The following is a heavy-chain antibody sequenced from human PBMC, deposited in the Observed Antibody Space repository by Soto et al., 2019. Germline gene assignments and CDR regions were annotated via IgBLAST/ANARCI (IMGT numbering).Heavy chain of an antibody. CDR3: AKDNTIRWYSSGWYDY. V-gene: IGHV3-23*01. J-gene: IGHJ4*02. CDR2: ISGSGGST. CDR1: GFTFSSYA. D-gene: IGHD6-19*01. Sequence: GGSLRLSCAASGFTFSSYAMSWVRQAPGKGLEWVSAISGSGGSTYYADSVKGRFTISRDNSKNTLYLQMNSLRAEDTAVYYCAKDNTIRWYSSGWYDYWGQGTLVTVSS.